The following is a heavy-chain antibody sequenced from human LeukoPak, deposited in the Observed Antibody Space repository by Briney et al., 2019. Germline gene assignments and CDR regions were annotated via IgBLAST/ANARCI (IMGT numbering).Heavy chain of an antibody. V-gene: IGHV4-39*01. J-gene: IGHJ6*03. D-gene: IGHD6-13*01. Sequence: SETLSLTCTVSGVSISSSSYYWGWIRQPPGKGLEWIGSIYYSGCTYYNPSLKSRVTISVDTSKNQFSLKLSSVTAADTAVYFCARGAYSSYYYMDVWGKGTTVTVSS. CDR3: ARGAYSSYYYMDV. CDR1: GVSISSSSYY. CDR2: IYYSGCT.